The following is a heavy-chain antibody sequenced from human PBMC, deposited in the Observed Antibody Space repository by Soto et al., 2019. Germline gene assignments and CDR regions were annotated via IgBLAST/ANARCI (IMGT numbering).Heavy chain of an antibody. CDR1: GGPIRSSSHY. Sequence: QLQLQESGPGLVKPSETLSLTCTVSGGPIRSSSHYWGWIRQSPGTGLGWIGSIDESGDSYYNPSLKSRVTLSVDTSKNQFSLKLISVTGADSAIYYCAREGGYVDYWGQGTLVTVSS. D-gene: IGHD1-1*01. V-gene: IGHV4-39*02. CDR3: AREGGYVDY. CDR2: IDESGDS. J-gene: IGHJ4*02.